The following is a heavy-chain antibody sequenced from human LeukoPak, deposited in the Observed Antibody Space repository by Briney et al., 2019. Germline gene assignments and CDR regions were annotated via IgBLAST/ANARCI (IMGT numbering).Heavy chain of an antibody. V-gene: IGHV1-2*02. Sequence: APVKVSCKASGYSFTAYYIHWVRQAPGQGLEWMGWMNPASGGANYAQKFQGGGTMTRGTSIRTAYMELPRLRSDDTAVYYCAASIVGATTLGYWGQGTLVTVSS. J-gene: IGHJ4*02. CDR1: GYSFTAYY. CDR3: AASIVGATTLGY. D-gene: IGHD1-26*01. CDR2: MNPASGGA.